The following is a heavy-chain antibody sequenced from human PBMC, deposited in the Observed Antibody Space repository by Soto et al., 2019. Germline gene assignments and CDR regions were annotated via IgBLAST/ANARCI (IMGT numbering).Heavy chain of an antibody. CDR3: AGVVATGAGAYGMGV. V-gene: IGHV1-18*01. J-gene: IGHJ6*02. CDR2: ISAYNGNT. D-gene: IGHD2-2*01. Sequence: QVQLVQSGAEVKKPGASVKVSCRASGYTFTSYVISWVRQAPAQGLEWMGWISAYNGNTNFAQKLQGRVTMTTDTSTRTAHMELRSLRSDDAAVYYCAGVVATGAGAYGMGVWGQGTTGTVS. CDR1: GYTFTSYV.